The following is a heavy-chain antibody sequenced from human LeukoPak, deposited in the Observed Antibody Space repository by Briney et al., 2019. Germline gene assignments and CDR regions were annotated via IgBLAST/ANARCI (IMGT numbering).Heavy chain of an antibody. D-gene: IGHD6-13*01. V-gene: IGHV4-38-2*01. J-gene: IGHJ6*03. Sequence: PSETLSLTCAVSGYSISSGYYWGWIRQPPGKGLEWIGSIYHSGSTYYNPSLKSRVTISVDTSKNQFSLKLSSVTAADTAVYYCARGYSSSWTTYYYYYMDVWGKGTTVTVPS. CDR1: GYSISSGYY. CDR3: ARGYSSSWTTYYYYYMDV. CDR2: IYHSGST.